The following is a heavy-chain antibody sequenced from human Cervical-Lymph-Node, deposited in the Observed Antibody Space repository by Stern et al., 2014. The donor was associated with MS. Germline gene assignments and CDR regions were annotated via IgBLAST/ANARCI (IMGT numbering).Heavy chain of an antibody. V-gene: IGHV1-69*06. J-gene: IGHJ4*02. D-gene: IGHD5-12*01. CDR1: GGTFNNHV. CDR3: ANRDMGYTYGRHDY. CDR2: IVPLFGTP. Sequence: VQLVESGAEVKKPGSSVKVSCKASGGTFNNHVISSVRQARGQGLEWMGGIVPLFGTPDYARKFQGRVTITADKSTSTVHMVLSSLNREDTGIYYCANRDMGYTYGRHDYWGQGTLVTVS.